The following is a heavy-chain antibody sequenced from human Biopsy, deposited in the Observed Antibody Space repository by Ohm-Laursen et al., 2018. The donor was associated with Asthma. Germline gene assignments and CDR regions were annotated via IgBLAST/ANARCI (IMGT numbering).Heavy chain of an antibody. CDR1: GGTFSNFA. Sequence: GSSEKVSCKAPGGTFSNFAISWVRQAPGQGLEWLGGIMTVFGTTNYAQKVQGRVTITADESTSTAYMEVTSLRSEDTAIYYCARCQVGYSSGWSLLLKKIYYSGMDVWGQGTAVTVSS. CDR2: IMTVFGTT. D-gene: IGHD6-19*01. V-gene: IGHV1-69*01. CDR3: ARCQVGYSSGWSLLLKKIYYSGMDV. J-gene: IGHJ6*02.